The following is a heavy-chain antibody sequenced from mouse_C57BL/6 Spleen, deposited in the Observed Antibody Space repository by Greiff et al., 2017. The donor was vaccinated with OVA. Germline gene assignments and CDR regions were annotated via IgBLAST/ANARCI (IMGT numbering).Heavy chain of an antibody. Sequence: QVQLQQSGAELVRPGASVKLSCKASGYTFTDYYINWVKQRPGQGLEWIARIYPGSGNTYYNEKFKGKATLTAEKSSSTAYMQLSSLTSEDSAVYFCVYTDYAMDYWGQGTSVTVSS. CDR1: GYTFTDYY. J-gene: IGHJ4*01. V-gene: IGHV1-76*01. D-gene: IGHD1-1*01. CDR3: VYTDYAMDY. CDR2: IYPGSGNT.